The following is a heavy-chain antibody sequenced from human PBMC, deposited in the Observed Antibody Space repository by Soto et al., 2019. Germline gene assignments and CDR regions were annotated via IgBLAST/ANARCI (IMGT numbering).Heavy chain of an antibody. V-gene: IGHV3-23*01. D-gene: IGHD1-26*01. CDR1: GFSFGSYH. CDR2: VSSGGDYT. J-gene: IGHJ4*02. Sequence: EDHLLESGGGLVQPGGSLRLSCAASGFSFGSYHMAWVRQAPGKGLEWVSAVSSGGDYTFYIDSVRGRFTVSRDNSNRMVHLHMHSLRADDTAIYYCAKYTRTEHLGESWGQGTLVTVSS. CDR3: AKYTRTEHLGES.